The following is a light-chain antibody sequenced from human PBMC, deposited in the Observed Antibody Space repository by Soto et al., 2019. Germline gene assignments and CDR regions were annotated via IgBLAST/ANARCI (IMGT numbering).Light chain of an antibody. CDR3: CSFAGGGNPVL. J-gene: IGLJ7*01. V-gene: IGLV2-8*01. Sequence: QSVLTQPPSASGSLGQSVTISCTGTSSDVGGYNYVSWHQQHPGKAPKVMIYEVTKRPPGVPDRFSGSKSGNTASLTVSGLQAEDEADDYCCSFAGGGNPVLLGGGTQLTVL. CDR1: SSDVGGYNY. CDR2: EVT.